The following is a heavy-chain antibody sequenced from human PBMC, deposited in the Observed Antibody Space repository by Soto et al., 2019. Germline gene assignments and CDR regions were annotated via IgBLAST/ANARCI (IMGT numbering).Heavy chain of an antibody. CDR3: ARVSTPDHRRYYYYGMDA. Sequence: ASVKVSCKASGYTFTSYAMHWVRQAPGQRLEWMGWINAGNGNTKYSQKFQGRVTITRDTSASTAYMELSSLRSEDTAVYCCARVSTPDHRRYYYYGMDAWGQGTTVTVSS. V-gene: IGHV1-3*01. CDR2: INAGNGNT. D-gene: IGHD2-21*01. J-gene: IGHJ6*02. CDR1: GYTFTSYA.